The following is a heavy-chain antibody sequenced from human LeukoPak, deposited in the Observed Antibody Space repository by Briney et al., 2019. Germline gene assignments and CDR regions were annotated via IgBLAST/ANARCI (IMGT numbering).Heavy chain of an antibody. Sequence: SVKVSCKASGGTFSSYAISWVRQAPGQGLEWMGGIIPIFGTANYAQKFQGRVTITADESTSTAYMELSSLRSEDTAVYYCARANPNHYDFWSGYYTSWFDPWGQGTLVTVSS. CDR3: ARANPNHYDFWSGYYTSWFDP. CDR1: GGTFSSYA. V-gene: IGHV1-69*13. D-gene: IGHD3-3*01. J-gene: IGHJ5*02. CDR2: IIPIFGTA.